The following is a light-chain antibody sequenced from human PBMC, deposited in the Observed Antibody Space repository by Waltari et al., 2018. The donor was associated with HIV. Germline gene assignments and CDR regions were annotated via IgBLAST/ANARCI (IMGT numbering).Light chain of an antibody. CDR3: QQSYSTPRIT. J-gene: IGKJ5*01. CDR1: QRISSY. V-gene: IGKV1-39*01. Sequence: DIQMTQSPYSLSASVGDRVTMTCRASQRISSYLNWYQQKTGKDPKLLIYAASSLQSGVPSRFSGSGSGTDFTLTISSLQPEDFATYYCQQSYSTPRITFGQGTRLEIK. CDR2: AAS.